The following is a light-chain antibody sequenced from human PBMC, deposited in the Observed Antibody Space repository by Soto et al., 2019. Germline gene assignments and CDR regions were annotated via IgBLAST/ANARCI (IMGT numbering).Light chain of an antibody. CDR3: SSYTRSTLYV. J-gene: IGLJ1*01. V-gene: IGLV2-14*01. CDR1: SSDVGGYNY. Sequence: QSALTQPASLSGSPGQSITISCTGTSSDVGGYNYVSWYQQHPGKAPKLMIYDVSNRPSGVSNRFSGSKSGNTASLTISGLQAEDEADYYCSSYTRSTLYVFGTGTKVTVL. CDR2: DVS.